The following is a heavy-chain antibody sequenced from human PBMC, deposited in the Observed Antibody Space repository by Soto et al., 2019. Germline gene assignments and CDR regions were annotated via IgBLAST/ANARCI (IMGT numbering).Heavy chain of an antibody. CDR2: INPILSMS. CDR1: GDTFTFYS. V-gene: IGHV1-69*02. CDR3: ASSYGSGYRAFDY. Sequence: QVQLVQSGAEVKRPGSSVKVSCKASGDTFTFYSINLVRQAPGLGLEWMGRINPILSMSNYAQRFQGRVTMATDKYTSTAYMELSSLRSEDTAIYYCASSYGSGYRAFDYWGQGALVTVSS. D-gene: IGHD3-10*01. J-gene: IGHJ4*02.